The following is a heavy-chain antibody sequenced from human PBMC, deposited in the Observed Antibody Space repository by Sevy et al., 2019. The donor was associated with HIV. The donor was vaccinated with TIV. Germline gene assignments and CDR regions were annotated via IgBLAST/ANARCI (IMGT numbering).Heavy chain of an antibody. Sequence: GESLKISCKASGDSFPNYWIGWVRQMPGKGLEWMGIIYPGDSESRHSPSFQGHVTTSVDKSTSTAYLQWSSLKASDTAMYYCARLTAATRNFDYWGQGTLVTVSS. J-gene: IGHJ4*02. CDR1: GDSFPNYW. V-gene: IGHV5-51*01. CDR3: ARLTAATRNFDY. CDR2: IYPGDSES. D-gene: IGHD4-4*01.